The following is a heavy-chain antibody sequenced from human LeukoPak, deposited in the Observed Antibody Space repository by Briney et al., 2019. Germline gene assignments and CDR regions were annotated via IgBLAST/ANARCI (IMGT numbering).Heavy chain of an antibody. D-gene: IGHD3-22*01. CDR1: GFTFSNAW. CDR3: TTDPGYYYDSSGYPNWFDP. Sequence: GGSLRLSCAAPGFTFSNAWMNWVRQAPGKGLEWVGRIKSKTDGGTTDYAAPVKGRFTISRDDSKNTLYLQMNSLKTEDTAVYYCTTDPGYYYDSSGYPNWFDPWGQGTLVTVSS. V-gene: IGHV3-15*07. J-gene: IGHJ5*02. CDR2: IKSKTDGGTT.